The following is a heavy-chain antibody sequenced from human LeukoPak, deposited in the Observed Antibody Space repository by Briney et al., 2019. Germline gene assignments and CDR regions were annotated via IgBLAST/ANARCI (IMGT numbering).Heavy chain of an antibody. CDR1: GYTFTGYY. D-gene: IGHD3-22*01. Sequence: ASVKVSCKASGYTFTGYYMHWVRQAPGQGLEWMGWINPNSGGTNYAQKFQGRVTMTRDTSISTAYMELSRLRSDDTAVYYCATYYYDSSGALGAFDIWGQGTMVTVSS. CDR3: ATYYYDSSGALGAFDI. V-gene: IGHV1-2*02. J-gene: IGHJ3*02. CDR2: INPNSGGT.